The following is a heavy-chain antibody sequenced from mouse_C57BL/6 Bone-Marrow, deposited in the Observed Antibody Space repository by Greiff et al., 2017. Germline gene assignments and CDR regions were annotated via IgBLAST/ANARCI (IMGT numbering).Heavy chain of an antibody. J-gene: IGHJ3*01. CDR2: ISYDGSN. D-gene: IGHD1-1*01. CDR1: GYSITSGYY. V-gene: IGHV3-6*01. CDR3: AREAYYGSSAWFAY. Sequence: EVKLMESGPGLVKPSQSLSLTCSVTGYSITSGYYWNWIRQFPGNKLEWMGYISYDGSNNYNPSLKNRISITRDTAKNQFFLKLKSVTTEDTATYYCAREAYYGSSAWFAYWGQGTLVTVSA.